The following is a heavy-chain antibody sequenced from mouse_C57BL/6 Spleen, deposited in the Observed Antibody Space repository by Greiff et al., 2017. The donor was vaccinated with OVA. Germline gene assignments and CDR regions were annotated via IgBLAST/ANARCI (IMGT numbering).Heavy chain of an antibody. CDR2: ISSGSSTI. Sequence: VQLKESGGGLVKPGGSLKLSCAASGFTFSDYGMHWVRQAPEKGLEWVAYISSGSSTIYYADTVKGRFTISRDNAKNTLFLQMTSLRSEDTAMDYCARYDYDVGFGCWGQGTTLTVSS. J-gene: IGHJ2*01. CDR1: GFTFSDYG. D-gene: IGHD2-4*01. V-gene: IGHV5-17*01. CDR3: ARYDYDVGFGC.